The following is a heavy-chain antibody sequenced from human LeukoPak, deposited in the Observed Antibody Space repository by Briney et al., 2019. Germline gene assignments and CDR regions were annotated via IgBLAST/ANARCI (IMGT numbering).Heavy chain of an antibody. CDR1: GYSFSNYW. V-gene: IGHV5-51*01. Sequence: GESLKISCKASGYSFSNYWIGWVRQVPGKGLEWMGIVYPRDSDTRYSPSFQGQVTISADKSISTAYLQWSSLKASDTAMYYCARHGPTYYYDSSGYYYFDYWGQGTLVTVSS. J-gene: IGHJ4*02. CDR2: VYPRDSDT. D-gene: IGHD3-22*01. CDR3: ARHGPTYYYDSSGYYYFDY.